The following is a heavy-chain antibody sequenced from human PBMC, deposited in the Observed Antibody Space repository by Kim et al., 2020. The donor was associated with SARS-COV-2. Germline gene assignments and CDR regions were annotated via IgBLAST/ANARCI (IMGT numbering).Heavy chain of an antibody. D-gene: IGHD5-12*01. Sequence: ASVKVSCKVSGYTLTELSMHWVRQAPGKGLEWMGGFDPEDGETIYAQKFQGRVTMTEDTSTDTAYMELSSLRSEDTAVYYCATVYIVATTNAIYFDYWGQGTLVTVSS. CDR2: FDPEDGET. CDR3: ATVYIVATTNAIYFDY. V-gene: IGHV1-24*01. J-gene: IGHJ4*02. CDR1: GYTLTELS.